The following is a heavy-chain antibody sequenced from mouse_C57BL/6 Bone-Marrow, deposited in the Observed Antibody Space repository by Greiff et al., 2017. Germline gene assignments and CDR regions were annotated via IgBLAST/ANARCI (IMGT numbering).Heavy chain of an antibody. CDR1: GYTFTSYT. CDR3: ARSYLRTWFAY. CDR2: INPSSGYT. Sequence: VQLKESGAELARPGASVKMSCKASGYTFTSYTMHWVKQRPGQGLEWIGYINPSSGYTKYNQKFKDKATLTADKSSSTAYMQLSSLTSEDSAVYYCARSYLRTWFAYWGQGTLVTVSA. D-gene: IGHD6-5*01. J-gene: IGHJ3*01. V-gene: IGHV1-4*01.